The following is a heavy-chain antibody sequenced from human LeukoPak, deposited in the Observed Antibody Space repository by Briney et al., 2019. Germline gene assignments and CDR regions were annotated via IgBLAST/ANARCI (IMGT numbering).Heavy chain of an antibody. V-gene: IGHV4-39*01. CDR2: IYYSGTT. CDR1: GGSISSSPYY. CDR3: RIDSSGYYLDY. J-gene: IGHJ4*02. Sequence: KPSETLSLTCTVSGGSISSSPYYWGWIRQPPGKGLEWIGSIYYSGTTHYNPSLESRVTISVDTSKNQFSLKLSSVTAADTDCARKRIDSSGYYLDYWGQGTLVTVSS. D-gene: IGHD3-22*01.